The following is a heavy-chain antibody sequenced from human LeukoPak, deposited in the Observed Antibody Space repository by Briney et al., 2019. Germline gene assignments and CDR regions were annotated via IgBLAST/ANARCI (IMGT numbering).Heavy chain of an antibody. V-gene: IGHV3-21*01. Sequence: PGGSLRLSCAASGFTFSSYSMNWVRQAPGKGLEWASSISSSSSYIYYADSVKGRFTISRDNAKNSLYLQMNSLRAEDTAVYYCARDPRLVPDYFDYWGQGTLVTVSS. J-gene: IGHJ4*02. CDR2: ISSSSSYI. D-gene: IGHD6-19*01. CDR1: GFTFSSYS. CDR3: ARDPRLVPDYFDY.